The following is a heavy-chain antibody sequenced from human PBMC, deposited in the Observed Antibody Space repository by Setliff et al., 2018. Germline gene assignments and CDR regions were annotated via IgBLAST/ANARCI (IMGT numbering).Heavy chain of an antibody. J-gene: IGHJ3*02. D-gene: IGHD2-21*01. CDR1: GFYFSGSW. Sequence: GESLKLSCAASGFYFSGSWMAWVRQAPGQGLEWVADIRADGSGTFYVHSVRGRFTISRDNARNSLFLQINSLSAEDTGIYYCARDPEGGEFDIWGQGTLVTVSS. V-gene: IGHV3-7*01. CDR2: IRADGSGT. CDR3: ARDPEGGEFDI.